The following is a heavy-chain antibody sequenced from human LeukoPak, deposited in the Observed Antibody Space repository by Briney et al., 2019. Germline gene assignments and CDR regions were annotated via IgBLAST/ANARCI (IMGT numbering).Heavy chain of an antibody. CDR1: GFTFSSYG. V-gene: IGHV3-33*06. CDR3: AKDREVGASTAPDY. Sequence: QSGGSLRLSCAAPGFTFSSYGLHWVRQAPGKGLEWVAVIWYDGSNKYYADSVKGRFTISRDNSKNTLYLQMNSLRAEDTAVYYCAKDREVGASTAPDYWGQGTLVTVSS. J-gene: IGHJ4*02. CDR2: IWYDGSNK. D-gene: IGHD1-26*01.